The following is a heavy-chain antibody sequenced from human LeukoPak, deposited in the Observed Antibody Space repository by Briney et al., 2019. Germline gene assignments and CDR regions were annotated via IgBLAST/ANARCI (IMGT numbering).Heavy chain of an antibody. CDR3: ARATHYYESSGYDY. D-gene: IGHD3-22*01. CDR2: INWNGGST. V-gene: IGHV3-20*04. CDR1: GFTVSSNY. J-gene: IGHJ4*02. Sequence: TGGSLRLSCAASGFTVSSNYMSWVRQAPGKGLEWVSGINWNGGSTGYADSVKGRFTISRDNAKNSLYLQMNSLRAEDTALYYCARATHYYESSGYDYWGQGTLVTVSS.